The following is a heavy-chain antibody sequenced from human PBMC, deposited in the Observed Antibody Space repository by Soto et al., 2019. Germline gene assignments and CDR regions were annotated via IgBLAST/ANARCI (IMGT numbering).Heavy chain of an antibody. Sequence: QSQTLSLTCAISGDSVSSNSAAWNWIRQSPSRVLEWLGRTYYRSKWYNDYAVSVKSRITINPDTSKNQFSLQLNSVTPEDTAVYYCARDNEMTTVVTVYYFDYWGQGPLVSVSS. CDR2: TYYRSKWYN. V-gene: IGHV6-1*01. D-gene: IGHD4-17*01. J-gene: IGHJ4*02. CDR3: ARDNEMTTVVTVYYFDY. CDR1: GDSVSSNSAA.